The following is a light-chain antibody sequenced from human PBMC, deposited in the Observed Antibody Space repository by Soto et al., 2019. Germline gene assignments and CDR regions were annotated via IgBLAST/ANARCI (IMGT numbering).Light chain of an antibody. CDR1: QIIDRW. J-gene: IGKJ2*03. Sequence: DIEMTQSPSTLSASIGDSVTLTCRASQIIDRWLAWYQQKPGKAPTLVIYDATKLQSGVPSRFSATASGAEFTLTISGLQAEDFATYYCLQYNTLPHSFGQGTRLE. V-gene: IGKV1-5*01. CDR2: DAT. CDR3: LQYNTLPHS.